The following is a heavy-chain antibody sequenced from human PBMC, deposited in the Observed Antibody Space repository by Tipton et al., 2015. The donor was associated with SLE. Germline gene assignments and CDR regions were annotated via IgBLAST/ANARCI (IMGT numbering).Heavy chain of an antibody. CDR3: ARVRTTLANVWFDT. V-gene: IGHV4-59*01. Sequence: TLSLTCTVSGGSISSYYWSWIRQPPGKGLEWIGYIYYSGSTNYNPSLKSRVTISVDTSKNQFSLKLSSVTAADTAVYFCARVRTTLANVWFDTWGQGTLVTVSS. J-gene: IGHJ5*02. CDR1: GGSISSYY. D-gene: IGHD4-11*01. CDR2: IYYSGST.